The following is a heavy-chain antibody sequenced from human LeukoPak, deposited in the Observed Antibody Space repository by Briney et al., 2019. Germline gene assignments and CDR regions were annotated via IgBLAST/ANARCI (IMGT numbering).Heavy chain of an antibody. J-gene: IGHJ4*02. CDR3: ARARPLEYSTTLLGFDY. V-gene: IGHV1-2*02. CDR2: INPNSGGT. D-gene: IGHD6-6*01. Sequence: ASVKVSCKASGYTFTGYYMHWVRQAPGQGLEWMGWINPNSGGTNYAQKFQGRVTMTRDTSISTAYMELSSLRSEDTAVYYCARARPLEYSTTLLGFDYWGQGTLVTVSS. CDR1: GYTFTGYY.